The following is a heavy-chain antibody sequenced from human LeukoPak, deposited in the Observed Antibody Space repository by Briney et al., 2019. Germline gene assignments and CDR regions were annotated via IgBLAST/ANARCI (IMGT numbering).Heavy chain of an antibody. CDR2: IYYSGST. J-gene: IGHJ3*02. CDR3: ARIKGYSYGHDAFDI. D-gene: IGHD5-18*01. V-gene: IGHV4-39*01. Sequence: PSETLSLTCTVSGGSISSSSHYWGWIRQPPGKGLEWIGSIYYSGSTYYNPSLKSRVTISVDTSKNQFSLKLSSVTAADTAVYYCARIKGYSYGHDAFDIWGQGTMVTVSS. CDR1: GGSISSSSHY.